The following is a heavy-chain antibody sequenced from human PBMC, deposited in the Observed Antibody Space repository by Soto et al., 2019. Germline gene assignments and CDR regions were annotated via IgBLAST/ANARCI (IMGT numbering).Heavy chain of an antibody. D-gene: IGHD3-3*01. CDR3: ARRRIFFDYYYYYGMDV. V-gene: IGHV1-69*13. Sequence: SVKVSCKASGGTFSSYAISWVRQAPGQGLEWMGGIIPIFGTANYAQKFQGRVTITADESTSTAYMELSSLRSEDTGVYYGARRRIFFDYYYYYGMDVWGQGTTVTVS. CDR2: IIPIFGTA. J-gene: IGHJ6*02. CDR1: GGTFSSYA.